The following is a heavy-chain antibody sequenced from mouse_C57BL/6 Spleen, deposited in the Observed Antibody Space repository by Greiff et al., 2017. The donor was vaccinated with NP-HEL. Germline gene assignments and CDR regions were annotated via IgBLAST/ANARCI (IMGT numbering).Heavy chain of an antibody. V-gene: IGHV1-82*01. CDR1: GYAFSSSW. CDR2: IYPGDGDT. CDR3: ARSDGYYFEY. D-gene: IGHD2-3*01. J-gene: IGHJ2*01. Sequence: QVQLQQSGPELVKPGASVKISCKASGYAFSSSWMNWVKQRPGKGLEWIGRIYPGDGDTNYNGKFKGKATLTADKSSSTAYMQLSSLTSEDSAVYFCARSDGYYFEYWGQGTTLTVSS.